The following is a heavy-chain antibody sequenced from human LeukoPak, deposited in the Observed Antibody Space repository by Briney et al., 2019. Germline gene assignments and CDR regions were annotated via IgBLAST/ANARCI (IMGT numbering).Heavy chain of an antibody. Sequence: GGSLRLSCAASGFTVSSNYMSWVRQAPGKGLEWVSVIYSGGSTYYADSVKGRFTISRDNSKNTLYLQMNSLRAEDTAVYYCAKDWNRADMDVWGKGTTVTVSS. CDR3: AKDWNRADMDV. D-gene: IGHD1-1*01. V-gene: IGHV3-66*01. J-gene: IGHJ6*03. CDR1: GFTVSSNY. CDR2: IYSGGST.